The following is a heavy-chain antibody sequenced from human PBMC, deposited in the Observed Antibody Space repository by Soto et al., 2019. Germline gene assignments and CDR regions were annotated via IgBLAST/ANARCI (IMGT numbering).Heavy chain of an antibody. V-gene: IGHV4-61*01. D-gene: IGHD6-19*01. CDR1: GGSVSSGSYY. Sequence: QVQLQESGPGLVKPSETLSLTCTVSGGSVSSGSYYWRWIRQPPGTGLEWIGYIYYSGSTNYNPSLKSRVTISVDTSKNQFSLKLSSVTAADTAVYYCARRYSSGWFDAFDIWGQGTMVTVSS. CDR3: ARRYSSGWFDAFDI. CDR2: IYYSGST. J-gene: IGHJ3*02.